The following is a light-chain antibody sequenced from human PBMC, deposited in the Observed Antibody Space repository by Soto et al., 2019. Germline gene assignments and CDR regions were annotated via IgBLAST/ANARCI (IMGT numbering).Light chain of an antibody. V-gene: IGKV3-15*01. CDR3: QQYNNWLT. J-gene: IGKJ3*01. Sequence: EIVMTQSPATLSVSPGERATLSCRASQSVSSNLAWYQQKPGRAPRLLIYGASTRATGIPARFSGSGSGTEFTLTISSLQSEDFAVYYCQQYNNWLTFGPGTKVDIK. CDR1: QSVSSN. CDR2: GAS.